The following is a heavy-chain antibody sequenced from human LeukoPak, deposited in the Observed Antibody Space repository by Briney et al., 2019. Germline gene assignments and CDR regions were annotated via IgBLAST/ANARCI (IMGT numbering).Heavy chain of an antibody. D-gene: IGHD1-1*01. J-gene: IGHJ6*03. CDR1: DDSITMYY. V-gene: IGHV4-59*01. CDR2: VDHAGST. Sequence: SETLSLTCSVSDDSITMYYWTWIRQPPGKGLEWIGYVDHAGSTNFNPSLNGRVSISRDTTKNLFSLRLRSVTAADTAVYFCARGRVSSSTWYSTYYYYFYMDVWGKGTTVTVSS. CDR3: ARGRVSSSTWYSTYYYYFYMDV.